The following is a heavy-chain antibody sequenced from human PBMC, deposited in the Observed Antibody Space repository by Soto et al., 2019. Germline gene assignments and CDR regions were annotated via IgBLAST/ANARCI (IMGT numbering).Heavy chain of an antibody. J-gene: IGHJ6*02. CDR3: ARDTYYDFWSGSPQYYYYGMDV. CDR2: ISAYNGNT. CDR1: GYTFTSYG. V-gene: IGHV1-18*01. Sequence: ASVKVSCKASGYTFTSYGISWVRQAPGQGLEWMGWISAYNGNTNYAQKLQGRVTMTTDTSTSTAYMELRSLRSDDTAVYYCARDTYYDFWSGSPQYYYYGMDVWGQGTSLTVSS. D-gene: IGHD3-3*01.